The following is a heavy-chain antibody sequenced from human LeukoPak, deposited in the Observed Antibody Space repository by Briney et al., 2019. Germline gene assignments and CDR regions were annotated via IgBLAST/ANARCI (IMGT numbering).Heavy chain of an antibody. CDR3: ARVSWFPGTSYYYMDV. V-gene: IGHV4-61*02. J-gene: IGHJ6*03. Sequence: SETLSLTCTVSGDSISSGSYYWSWIRQPAGKGLEWIGRIYGRGGSNYNPSLKSRVTISIDKSKNQFSLKMNSVTAPDTAVYFCARVSWFPGTSYYYMDVWGKGTTVTVSS. CDR2: IYGRGGS. CDR1: GDSISSGSYY. D-gene: IGHD1-1*01.